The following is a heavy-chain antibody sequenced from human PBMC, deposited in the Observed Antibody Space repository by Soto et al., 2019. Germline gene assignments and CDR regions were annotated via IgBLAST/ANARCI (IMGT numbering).Heavy chain of an antibody. J-gene: IGHJ6*02. D-gene: IGHD3-10*01. Sequence: SETLSLTCAVSGGAISSRNWWSWVRQPPGKGLEWIGEIYHRGSTNYNPSLKIRVTISVDKSKNQFSQKLSSVTASDTAVYYSASDRLWFGTEIFYGMDVWGQGTTVTVSS. V-gene: IGHV4-4*02. CDR3: ASDRLWFGTEIFYGMDV. CDR2: IYHRGST. CDR1: GGAISSRNW.